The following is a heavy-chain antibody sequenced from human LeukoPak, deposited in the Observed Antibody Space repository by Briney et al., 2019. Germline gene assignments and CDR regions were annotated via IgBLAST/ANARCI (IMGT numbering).Heavy chain of an antibody. CDR2: INSDGSIT. V-gene: IGHV3-74*01. J-gene: IGHJ4*02. D-gene: IGHD4-17*01. CDR1: GFTFRDYW. Sequence: PGGSLRLSCAASGFTFRDYWMHWVRQVPGKGLLWVAHINSDGSITDYADSVKGRFTLSRDNSKNTLYLQMNSLRAEDTAVYYCVITTPSYGDLDYWGQGTLVTVSS. CDR3: VITTPSYGDLDY.